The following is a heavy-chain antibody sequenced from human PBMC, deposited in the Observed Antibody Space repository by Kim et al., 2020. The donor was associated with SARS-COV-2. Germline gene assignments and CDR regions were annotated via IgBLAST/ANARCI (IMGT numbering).Heavy chain of an antibody. CDR3: ARDGISGNYYNEYGMDD. J-gene: IGHJ6*02. Sequence: KFQGRVTITADESTNTAYMELSSLRSEDTAIYYCARDGISGNYYNEYGMDDWGQGTTVTVAS. D-gene: IGHD3-10*01. V-gene: IGHV1-69*01.